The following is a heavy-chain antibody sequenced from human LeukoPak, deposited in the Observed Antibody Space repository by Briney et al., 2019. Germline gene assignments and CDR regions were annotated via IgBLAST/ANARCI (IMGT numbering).Heavy chain of an antibody. CDR1: GFTLSNAW. J-gene: IGHJ4*02. D-gene: IGHD2-15*01. Sequence: GGSLRLSCAASGFTLSNAWMSWVRQAPGKGLERVGRIKSKTDGGTTDYAAPVKGRFTISRDDSKNTLYLQMNSLKTEDTAVYYCTTLLGYCSGGSCCPADYWGQGTLVTVSS. CDR2: IKSKTDGGTT. CDR3: TTLLGYCSGGSCCPADY. V-gene: IGHV3-15*01.